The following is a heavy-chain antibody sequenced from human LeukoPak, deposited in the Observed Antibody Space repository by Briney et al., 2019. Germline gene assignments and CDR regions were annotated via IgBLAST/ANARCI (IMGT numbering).Heavy chain of an antibody. CDR3: ASSYTVVTREAFDI. V-gene: IGHV4-61*02. D-gene: IGHD4-23*01. CDR1: GGFISSGSYY. J-gene: IGHJ3*02. CDR2: IYISGST. Sequence: PSETLSLTCTVSGGFISSGSYYWSWLREPAGKGLEWIGRIYISGSTNYNPSLKSPFIMSVDTSKNQCSLKLSSVTAADTAVYYCASSYTVVTREAFDIWGQGTMVTVSS.